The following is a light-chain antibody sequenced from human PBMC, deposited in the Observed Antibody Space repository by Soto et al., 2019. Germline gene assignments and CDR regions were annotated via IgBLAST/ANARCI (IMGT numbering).Light chain of an antibody. CDR2: KAS. Sequence: DIQVTQSPSTLSASVGDRVTITCWASQSISSWLAWYQQKPGKAPNLLIYKASTLEGGVPSRFSGSGSGAEFTLTISSLQPDDFATYYCQQYNTYSEWTFGQGTKVDIK. V-gene: IGKV1-5*03. J-gene: IGKJ1*01. CDR1: QSISSW. CDR3: QQYNTYSEWT.